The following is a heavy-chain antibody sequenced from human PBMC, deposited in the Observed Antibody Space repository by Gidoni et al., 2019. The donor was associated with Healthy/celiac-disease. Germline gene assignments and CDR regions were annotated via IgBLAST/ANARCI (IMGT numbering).Heavy chain of an antibody. V-gene: IGHV1-69*01. Sequence: QVQLVQSGAEVKNPGSSVKVSCQASGGTFSSYAISWVRQAPGQGLEWMGGIIPNIGKANYAQKVQGRVTITGDESTSTAYMEMSSLRAEDTAVDYCASPKWIHSDNAFDIWGQGTMVTVSS. J-gene: IGHJ3*02. CDR2: IIPNIGKA. D-gene: IGHD5-18*01. CDR3: ASPKWIHSDNAFDI. CDR1: GGTFSSYA.